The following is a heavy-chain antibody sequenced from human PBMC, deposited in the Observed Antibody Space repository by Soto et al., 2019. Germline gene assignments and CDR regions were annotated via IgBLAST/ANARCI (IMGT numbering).Heavy chain of an antibody. CDR2: IYYSGST. CDR3: ARRALHGGFDY. D-gene: IGHD4-17*01. Sequence: SETLSLTXTVSGGSISSSSYYWGWIRQPPGKGLEWIGSIYYSGSTYYNPSLKSRVTISVDTSKNQFSLKLSSVTAADTAVYYCARRALHGGFDYWGQGTLVTVSS. V-gene: IGHV4-39*01. J-gene: IGHJ4*02. CDR1: GGSISSSSYY.